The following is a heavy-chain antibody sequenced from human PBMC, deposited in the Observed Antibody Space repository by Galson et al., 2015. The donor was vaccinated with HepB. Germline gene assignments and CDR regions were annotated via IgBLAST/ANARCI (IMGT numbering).Heavy chain of an antibody. CDR1: GYSFTSYW. V-gene: IGHV5-10-1*01. J-gene: IGHJ6*02. CDR3: ARSRYCSSTSCSYYYYGMDV. CDR2: IDPSDSYT. D-gene: IGHD2-2*01. Sequence: QSGAEVKKPGESLRISCKGSGYSFTSYWISWVRQMPGKGLEWMGRIDPSDSYTNYSPSFQGHVTISADKSISTAYLQWSSLKASDTAMYYCARSRYCSSTSCSYYYYGMDVWGQGTTVTVSS.